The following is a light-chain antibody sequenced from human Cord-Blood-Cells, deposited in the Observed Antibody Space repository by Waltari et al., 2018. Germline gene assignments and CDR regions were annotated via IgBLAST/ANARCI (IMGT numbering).Light chain of an antibody. CDR2: CAS. V-gene: IGKV3-15*01. Sequence: EIVMKQSPATLSVSPGERATLSCKASQSVSSNLAWYQQKPGQAPRLLIYCASNRATGIPARFSGSGSGTEFTLTISSLQSEDFAVYYCQQYNNWPPYSFGQGTKLEIK. CDR3: QQYNNWPPYS. CDR1: QSVSSN. J-gene: IGKJ2*03.